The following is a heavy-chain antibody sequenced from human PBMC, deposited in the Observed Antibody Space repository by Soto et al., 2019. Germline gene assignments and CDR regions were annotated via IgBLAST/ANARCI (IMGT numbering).Heavy chain of an antibody. D-gene: IGHD2-8*01. CDR2: ISGYNGDT. CDR1: GYTFTRYG. Sequence: QGQLVQSGAEVKKPGASVKVSCKASGYTFTRYGISWVRQAPGQGLEWMGWISGYNGDTNYAQKYQGRDTMTVDTSKTTAFMELTSLTSDDRAVYYCAKNGQPPYYYYGMDVWGQGTTVTVSS. J-gene: IGHJ6*02. V-gene: IGHV1-18*01. CDR3: AKNGQPPYYYYGMDV.